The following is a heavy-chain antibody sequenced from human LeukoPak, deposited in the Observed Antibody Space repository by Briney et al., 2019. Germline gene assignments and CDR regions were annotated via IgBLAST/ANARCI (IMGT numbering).Heavy chain of an antibody. CDR3: TIENYYDSSGPIKH. CDR1: GFTFRSTW. D-gene: IGHD3-22*01. CDR2: IKSKADGGTT. V-gene: IGHV3-15*01. Sequence: GGSLRLSCAASGFTFRSTWMTWVRQAPGKGPEWVGHIKSKADGGTTDYAASVNGRFTISRDDSENTLSLQMNSLKTEDTAVYFCTIENYYDSSGPIKHWGQGTLVTVSS. J-gene: IGHJ1*01.